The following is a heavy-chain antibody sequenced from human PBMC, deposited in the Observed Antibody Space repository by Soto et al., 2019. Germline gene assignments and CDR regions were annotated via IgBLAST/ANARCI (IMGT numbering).Heavy chain of an antibody. CDR2: IYYSGST. J-gene: IGHJ4*02. CDR3: ARDRECSGGTCYNYFDY. V-gene: IGHV4-31*03. D-gene: IGHD2-15*01. Sequence: SETLSLTCTVSGGSISSGGYYWSWIRQHPGKGLEWIGYIYYSGSTYYNPSLKSRVTISVDMSKNQFSLKLSSVTAADTAVYYCARDRECSGGTCYNYFDYWGQGTLVTVSS. CDR1: GGSISSGGYY.